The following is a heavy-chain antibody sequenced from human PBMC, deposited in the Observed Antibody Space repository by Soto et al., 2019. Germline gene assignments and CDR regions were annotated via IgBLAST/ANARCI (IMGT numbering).Heavy chain of an antibody. D-gene: IGHD5-18*01. CDR1: CGSIGGDS. V-gene: IGHV4-59*01. CDR3: ARVVTNGYNHGFFDY. J-gene: IGHJ4*02. CDR2: IYHSGST. Sequence: SETLSLTCTVSCGSIGGDSWSWIRQSPGKGLDFIGYIYHSGSTNYNPSLKSRVTISMDTSKNQFFLRLSSVTAADTAVYYCARVVTNGYNHGFFDYWGQGTLVTVSS.